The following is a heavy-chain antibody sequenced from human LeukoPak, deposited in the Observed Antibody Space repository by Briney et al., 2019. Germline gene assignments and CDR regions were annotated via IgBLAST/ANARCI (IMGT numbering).Heavy chain of an antibody. V-gene: IGHV4-59*01. CDR2: IYYSGST. D-gene: IGHD3-9*01. CDR3: ARDYYDVLPGYYDAFDI. J-gene: IGHJ3*02. CDR1: GGSISRYY. Sequence: PSETLSLTCTISGGSISRYYWSRIRQFPGKRLEWIGYIYYSGSTNYNPSLKGRVTILVDTSKDQFSLRLSSVTAADTAVYYCARDYYDVLPGYYDAFDIWGQGTMVTVSS.